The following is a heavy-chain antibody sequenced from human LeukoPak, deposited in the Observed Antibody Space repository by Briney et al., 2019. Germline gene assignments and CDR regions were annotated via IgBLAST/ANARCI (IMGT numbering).Heavy chain of an antibody. V-gene: IGHV1-8*02. CDR2: MNSKSGDT. CDR1: GYIFIDYE. J-gene: IGHJ6*03. CDR3: ARGRYMDV. Sequence: ASVKVSCKTSGYIFIDYEISWVRQAPGQGLEWMGWMNSKSGDTGYEQKFQGRITITRDSSISTVYMELSSLRSEDTALYYCARGRYMDVWGKGTTVTVSS.